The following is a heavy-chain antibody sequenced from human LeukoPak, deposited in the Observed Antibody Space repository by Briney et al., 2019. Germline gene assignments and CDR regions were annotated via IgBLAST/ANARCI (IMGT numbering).Heavy chain of an antibody. D-gene: IGHD3-10*01. J-gene: IGHJ6*02. Sequence: GGSLRLSCAASGFTFSSYAMHWVRQAPGKGLEWAAVISYDGSNKYYADSVKGRFTISRDNSKNTLYLQMNSLRAEDTAVYYCARDIIRITMVRGVIITLYYYGMDVWGQGTTVTVSS. CDR1: GFTFSSYA. CDR2: ISYDGSNK. V-gene: IGHV3-30*04. CDR3: ARDIIRITMVRGVIITLYYYGMDV.